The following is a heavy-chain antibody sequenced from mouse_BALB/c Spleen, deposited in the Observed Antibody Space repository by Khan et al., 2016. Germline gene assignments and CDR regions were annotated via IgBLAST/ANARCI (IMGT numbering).Heavy chain of an antibody. Sequence: QVQLQQSGAELVKPGASVKMSCKASGYTFTSYWMHWVKQRPGQGLEWIGYINPSTGYTEYNQKFKDKATLTADKSSSTAYMQLSSLTSEDSAVYYCARRYYGSSYFDYWGQGTTLTVSS. CDR2: INPSTGYT. CDR1: GYTFTSYW. D-gene: IGHD1-1*01. CDR3: ARRYYGSSYFDY. J-gene: IGHJ2*01. V-gene: IGHV1S26*01.